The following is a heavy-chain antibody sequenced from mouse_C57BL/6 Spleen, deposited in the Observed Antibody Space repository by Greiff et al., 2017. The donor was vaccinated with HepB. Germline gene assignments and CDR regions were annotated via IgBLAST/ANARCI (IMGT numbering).Heavy chain of an antibody. Sequence: EVKLVESGGGLVKPGGSLKLSCAASGFTFSSYAMSWVRQTPEKRLEWIATISDGGSYTYYPDNVKGRFTISRDNAKNKLYLQMSHLKSEDTAMYYCARDRDYGSSYGGFAYWGQGTLVTVSA. D-gene: IGHD1-1*01. CDR2: ISDGGSYT. J-gene: IGHJ3*01. CDR3: ARDRDYGSSYGGFAY. V-gene: IGHV5-4*01. CDR1: GFTFSSYA.